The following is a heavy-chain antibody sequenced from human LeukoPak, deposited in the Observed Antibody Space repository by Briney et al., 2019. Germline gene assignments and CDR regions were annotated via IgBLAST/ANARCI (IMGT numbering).Heavy chain of an antibody. V-gene: IGHV4-59*06. CDR3: ARITFSSGWSGLYAFDI. CDR2: IYYSGST. CDR1: GFTVSSNY. D-gene: IGHD3-3*01. Sequence: GSLRLSCAASGFTVSSNYMSWVRQAPGKGLEWIGYIYYSGSTYYNPSLKSRVTISVDTSKNQFSLKLSSVTAADTAVYYCARITFSSGWSGLYAFDIWGQGTMVTVSS. J-gene: IGHJ3*02.